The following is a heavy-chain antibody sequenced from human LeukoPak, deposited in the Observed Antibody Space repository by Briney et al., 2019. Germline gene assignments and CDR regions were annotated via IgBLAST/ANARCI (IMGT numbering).Heavy chain of an antibody. CDR2: IRSKGYGGTT. V-gene: IGHV3-49*04. CDR3: TSSRGRGYFDY. D-gene: IGHD2-2*01. Sequence: SLRLSRTASGFTFGDNAMTWVRQAPGKGLEWVGFIRSKGYGGTTEYAASVKGRFTISREDSKSIACLQMSSLTTEDTAVYYCTSSRGRGYFDYWGQGTRDRVSS. J-gene: IGHJ4*02. CDR1: GFTFGDNA.